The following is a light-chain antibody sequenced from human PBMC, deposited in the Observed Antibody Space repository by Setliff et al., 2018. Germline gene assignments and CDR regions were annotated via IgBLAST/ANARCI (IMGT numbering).Light chain of an antibody. CDR2: DVS. Sequence: QSVLAQPASVSGSPGQSITISCTGTSSDVGNYNYVSWYQQHPGKAPKLMIYDVSSRPSGVSNRFSGSKSGNTASLTISGLQAEDETDYYCSSYTSSSASDVFGTGTKVTVL. V-gene: IGLV2-14*03. CDR1: SSDVGNYNY. CDR3: SSYTSSSASDV. J-gene: IGLJ1*01.